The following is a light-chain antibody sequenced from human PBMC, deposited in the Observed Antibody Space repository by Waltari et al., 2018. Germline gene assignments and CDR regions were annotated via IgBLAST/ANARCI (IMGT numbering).Light chain of an antibody. CDR3: QQTYITPKT. CDR1: QTITNY. V-gene: IGKV1-39*01. Sequence: DIQMTQFPTALSASVEDRVTITCRASQTITNYLNWYQQKSGNANKLLIYGASNLQGAVPSRFRGSGSGTDFTLTISHLQPEDFATYYCQQTYITPKTFGQGTNVEIK. CDR2: GAS. J-gene: IGKJ1*01.